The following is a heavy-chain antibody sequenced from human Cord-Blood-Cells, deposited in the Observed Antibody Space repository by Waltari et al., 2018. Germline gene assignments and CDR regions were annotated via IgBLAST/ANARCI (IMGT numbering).Heavy chain of an antibody. CDR1: GYSISSGDS. CDR3: ARYDDYSNYYGMDV. CDR2: IYHGGST. D-gene: IGHD4-4*01. J-gene: IGHJ6*02. V-gene: IGHV4-38-2*01. Sequence: QVQLQESGPGLVKPSETLSLTCAVSGYSISSGDSWGWIRQPPGQGLEGIGSIYHGGSTYYNPSLKSRVTISVDTSKNQFSLKLSSVTAADTAVYYCARYDDYSNYYGMDVWGQGTTVTVSS.